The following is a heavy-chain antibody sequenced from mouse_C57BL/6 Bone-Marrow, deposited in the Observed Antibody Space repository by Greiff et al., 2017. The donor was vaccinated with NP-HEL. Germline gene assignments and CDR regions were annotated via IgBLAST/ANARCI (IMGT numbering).Heavy chain of an antibody. J-gene: IGHJ4*01. Sequence: VQLKESGPGLVKPSQSLSLTCSVTGYSITSGYYWNWIRQFPGNKLEWMGYISYDGSNNYNPSLKNRISITRDTSKNQFFLKLNSVTTEDTATYYCATAMDYWGQGTSVTVSS. CDR1: GYSITSGYY. V-gene: IGHV3-6*01. CDR3: ATAMDY. CDR2: ISYDGSN.